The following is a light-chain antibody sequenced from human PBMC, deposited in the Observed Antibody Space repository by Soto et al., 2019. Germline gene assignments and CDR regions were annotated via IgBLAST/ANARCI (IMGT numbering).Light chain of an antibody. CDR2: DVS. V-gene: IGKV1-33*01. Sequence: DIQMTQSPATLSASVGDRVTITCRASQNIRKCLDWYQQKPGKAPKLLIFDVSDLERGVPSRFSGSGSGTDFTFTITSLQSEDVATYYCQQFDCVPMTFGEGTKVDIK. J-gene: IGKJ1*01. CDR3: QQFDCVPMT. CDR1: QNIRKC.